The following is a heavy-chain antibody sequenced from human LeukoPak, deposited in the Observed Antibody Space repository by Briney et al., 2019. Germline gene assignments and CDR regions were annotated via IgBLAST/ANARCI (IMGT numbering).Heavy chain of an antibody. CDR3: ARDRIEQWLARKGVGYFDY. CDR2: ISSSSSYI. CDR1: GFTFSSYS. V-gene: IGHV3-21*04. D-gene: IGHD6-19*01. Sequence: GGSLRLSCAASGFTFSSYSMNWVRQAPGKGLEWVSSISSSSSYIYYADSVKGRFTISRDNAKNSLYLQMNSLRAEDTAVYYCARDRIEQWLARKGVGYFDYWGQGTLVTVSS. J-gene: IGHJ4*02.